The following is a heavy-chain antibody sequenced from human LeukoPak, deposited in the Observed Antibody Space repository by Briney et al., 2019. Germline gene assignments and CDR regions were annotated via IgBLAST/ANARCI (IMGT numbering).Heavy chain of an antibody. CDR1: GGSISSSNW. CDR2: IYHSGST. CDR3: ARLSSSWGLYYGMDV. D-gene: IGHD6-13*01. V-gene: IGHV4-4*02. J-gene: IGHJ6*02. Sequence: PSETLSLTCAVSGGSISSSNWWSWVRQPPGKGLEWIGEIYHSGSTNYNPSLKSRVTISVDKSKNQFSLKLSSVTAAGTAVYYCARLSSSWGLYYGMDVWGQGTTVTVSS.